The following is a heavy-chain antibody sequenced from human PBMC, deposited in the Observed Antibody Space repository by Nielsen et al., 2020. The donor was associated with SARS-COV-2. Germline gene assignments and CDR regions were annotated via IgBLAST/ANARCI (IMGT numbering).Heavy chain of an antibody. D-gene: IGHD5-12*01. CDR1: GFTFDDYA. CDR2: ISWNSGSI. Sequence: SLKISCAASGFTFDDYAMHWVRQAPGKGLEWVSGISWNSGSIGYADSVKGRLTISRDNAKNSLYLQMNSLRAEDTALYYCAKFGGYDSYYYGMDVWGQGTTVTVSS. V-gene: IGHV3-9*01. CDR3: AKFGGYDSYYYGMDV. J-gene: IGHJ6*02.